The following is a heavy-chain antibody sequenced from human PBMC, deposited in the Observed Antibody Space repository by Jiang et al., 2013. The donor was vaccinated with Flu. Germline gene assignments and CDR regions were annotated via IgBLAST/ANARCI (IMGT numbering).Heavy chain of an antibody. Sequence: KPTQTLTLTCTVSGFSLGTTGMCVTWIRQAPGKALEWLARIDWDDEKYYSTSLRTRLSVSKDTSKNQVVLRMTDMDPADTATYFCARILVVARRVARGTTYYYYGFNVWGQGTTVTVSS. CDR1: GFSLGTTGMC. D-gene: IGHD3-10*01. V-gene: IGHV2-70*11. CDR2: IDWDDEK. J-gene: IGHJ6*02. CDR3: ARILVVARRVARGTTYYYYGFNV.